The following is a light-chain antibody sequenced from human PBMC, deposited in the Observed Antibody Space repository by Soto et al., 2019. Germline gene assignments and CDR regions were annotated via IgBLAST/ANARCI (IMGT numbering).Light chain of an antibody. Sequence: DIVMTQSPATLSVSPGEGATLSCRASQSVGSNLAWYQQKPAQAPRLLIYGVSTRATGTPARFSGSGSGTEFTLTISSVQSEDFAVYYCQQYNNCLQTFGQGTKVEIK. CDR2: GVS. V-gene: IGKV3-15*01. CDR3: QQYNNCLQT. CDR1: QSVGSN. J-gene: IGKJ1*01.